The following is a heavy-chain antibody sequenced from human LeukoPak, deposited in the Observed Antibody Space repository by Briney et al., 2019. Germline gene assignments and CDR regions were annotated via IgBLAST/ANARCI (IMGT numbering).Heavy chain of an antibody. J-gene: IGHJ4*02. CDR1: GFTFSDYY. D-gene: IGHD5-18*01. CDR3: ARVAFVNTAMAPFDY. Sequence: PGGSLRLSCAASGFTFSDYYMSWIRQAPGKGLEWVSYISSSGSTIYYADSVKGRFTISRDNAKNSLYLQMNSLRAEDTAVYYCARVAFVNTAMAPFDYWGQGTLVTVS. CDR2: ISSSGSTI. V-gene: IGHV3-11*04.